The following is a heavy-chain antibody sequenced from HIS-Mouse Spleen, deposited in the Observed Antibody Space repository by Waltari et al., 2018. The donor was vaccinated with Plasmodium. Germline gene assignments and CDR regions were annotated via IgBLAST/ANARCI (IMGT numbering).Heavy chain of an antibody. CDR2: ISYDGSNK. J-gene: IGHJ2*01. CDR3: ASSWYWYFDL. V-gene: IGHV3-30*03. CDR1: GFTFSSYG. D-gene: IGHD6-13*01. Sequence: QVQLVESGGGVVQPGRSLRLSCAASGFTFSSYGMHWVRQAPGKGLEGVAVISYDGSNKYYADSVKGRFTISRDNSKNTLYLQMNSLRAEDTAVYYCASSWYWYFDLWGRGTLVTVSS.